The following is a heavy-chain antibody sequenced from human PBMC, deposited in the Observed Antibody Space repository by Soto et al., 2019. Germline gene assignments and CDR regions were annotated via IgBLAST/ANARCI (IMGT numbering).Heavy chain of an antibody. CDR1: GYTLTELS. J-gene: IGHJ6*02. CDR3: ATSRRYFDWQGRWGYYGMDV. D-gene: IGHD3-9*01. V-gene: IGHV1-24*01. CDR2: FDPEDGET. Sequence: GASVKVSCKVSGYTLTELSMHWVRQAPGKGLERMGGFDPEDGETIYAQKFQGRVTMTEDTSTDTAYMELSSLRSEDTAVYYCATSRRYFDWQGRWGYYGMDVWGQGTTVTVSS.